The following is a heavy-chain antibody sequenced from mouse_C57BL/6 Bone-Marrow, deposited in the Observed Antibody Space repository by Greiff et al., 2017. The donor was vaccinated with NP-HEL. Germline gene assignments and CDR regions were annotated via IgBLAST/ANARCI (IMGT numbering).Heavy chain of an antibody. D-gene: IGHD1-1*01. Sequence: EVKLVESGGGLVKPGGSLKLSCAASGFTFSDYGMHWVRQAPEKGLEWVAYISSGSSTIYYADTVKGRFTISRDNAKNTLFLQMTSLRSEDTAMYYCATYYYGSSYDWYFVVWGTGTTVTVSS. CDR3: ATYYYGSSYDWYFVV. V-gene: IGHV5-17*01. CDR1: GFTFSDYG. J-gene: IGHJ1*03. CDR2: ISSGSSTI.